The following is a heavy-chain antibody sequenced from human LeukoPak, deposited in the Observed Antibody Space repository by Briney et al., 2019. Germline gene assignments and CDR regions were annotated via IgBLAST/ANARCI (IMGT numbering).Heavy chain of an antibody. CDR1: GYTFTGYY. CDR2: INPNSGGT. V-gene: IGHV1-2*06. J-gene: IGHJ3*02. Sequence: GASVKVSCKASGYTFTGYYMHWVRQAPGQGLEWMGRINPNSGGTNYAQKFRGRVTMTRDTSISTAYMELSRLRSDDTAVYYCARAGSSGWYWGRAFDIWGQGTMVTVSS. D-gene: IGHD6-19*01. CDR3: ARAGSSGWYWGRAFDI.